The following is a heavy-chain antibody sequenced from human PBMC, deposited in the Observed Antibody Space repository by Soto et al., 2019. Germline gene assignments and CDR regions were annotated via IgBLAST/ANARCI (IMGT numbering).Heavy chain of an antibody. CDR1: GGSISSGGYY. J-gene: IGHJ5*02. D-gene: IGHD6-13*01. CDR2: IYYSGST. Sequence: SETLSLTCPVSGGSISSGGYYWSWIRQHPGKGLEWIGYIYYSGSTYYNPSLKSRVTISVDTSKNQFSLQLHSVTPEDTAVYYCARGSYTSTWSWGQGTLVTVSS. CDR3: ARGSYTSTWS. V-gene: IGHV4-31*03.